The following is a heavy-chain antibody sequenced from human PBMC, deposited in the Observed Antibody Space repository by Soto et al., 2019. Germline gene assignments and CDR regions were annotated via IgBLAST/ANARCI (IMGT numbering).Heavy chain of an antibody. Sequence: SETLSLTCSVSGDSISNLDYFWAWIRQPPGQALEYIGYIYKSATTYYNPSFESRVAISVDTSKSQFSLKLSSVTAADTAVYYCARLGLGTVTRPEYSRDPYDYYGMDVWGQGTTVTVSS. D-gene: IGHD4-17*01. J-gene: IGHJ6*02. CDR1: GDSISNLDYF. CDR3: ARLGLGTVTRPEYSRDPYDYYGMDV. CDR2: IYKSATT. V-gene: IGHV4-39*01.